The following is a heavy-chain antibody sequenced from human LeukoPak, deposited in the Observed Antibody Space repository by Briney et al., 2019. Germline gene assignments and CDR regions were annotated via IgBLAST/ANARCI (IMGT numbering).Heavy chain of an antibody. Sequence: PSETLSLTCAVYGGSFSGYYWSWVRQPPGKGLEWIGEINHSGSTNYNPSLKSRVTISVDTSKNQFSLKLSSVTAADTAVYYCARVGTYCYDSRREPADYWGQGTLVTVSS. J-gene: IGHJ4*02. V-gene: IGHV4-34*01. CDR3: ARVGTYCYDSRREPADY. D-gene: IGHD3-22*01. CDR2: INHSGST. CDR1: GGSFSGYY.